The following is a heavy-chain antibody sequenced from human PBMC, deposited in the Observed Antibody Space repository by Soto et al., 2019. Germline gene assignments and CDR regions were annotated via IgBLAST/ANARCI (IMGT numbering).Heavy chain of an antibody. V-gene: IGHV3-11*05. CDR3: ARDPRIAVAV. CDR1: GFTFGDYY. CDR2: ISSSSSYT. D-gene: IGHD6-19*01. Sequence: GGSLRLSCAASGFTFGDYYVSWIRQAPGKGLEWVSYISSSSSYTNYADSVKGRFTISRDNAKNSLYLQMNSLRAEATAVYYCARDPRIAVAVWGQGTLVTVSS. J-gene: IGHJ4*01.